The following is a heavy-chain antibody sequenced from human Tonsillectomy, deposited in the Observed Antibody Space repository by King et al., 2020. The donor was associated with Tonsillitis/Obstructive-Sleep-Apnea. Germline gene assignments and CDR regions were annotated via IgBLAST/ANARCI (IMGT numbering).Heavy chain of an antibody. D-gene: IGHD2-2*01. V-gene: IGHV4-34*01. CDR1: GGSFSGYY. CDR3: ARGVLCRIVVVPAAIRADYYYYMDV. CDR2: INHSGST. J-gene: IGHJ6*03. Sequence: VQLQQWGAGLLKPSETLSLTCAVYGGSFSGYYWSWIRQPPGKGLEWIGEINHSGSTNYNPSLKRRVTISVDTSKNQFSLKLSSVTAADTAGYYCARGVLCRIVVVPAAIRADYYYYMDVWGKGTTVTVSS.